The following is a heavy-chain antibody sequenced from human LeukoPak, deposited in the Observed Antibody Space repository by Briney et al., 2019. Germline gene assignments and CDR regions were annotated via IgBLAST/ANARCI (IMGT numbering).Heavy chain of an antibody. CDR2: MYSSGIT. V-gene: IGHV4-61*01. CDR1: GGSVSSGSYY. Sequence: TSETLSLTCTVSGGSVSSGSYYWSWIRHPPGKELEWIGYMYSSGITSYNPSLKSRVTISVDMSKNQFFLNLTSVTAADTAVYYCARGRLGATYWGQGTLITVSS. J-gene: IGHJ4*02. CDR3: ARGRLGATY. D-gene: IGHD1-26*01.